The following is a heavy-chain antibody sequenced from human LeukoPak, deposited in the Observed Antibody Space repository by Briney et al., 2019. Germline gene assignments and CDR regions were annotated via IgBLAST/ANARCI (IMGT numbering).Heavy chain of an antibody. D-gene: IGHD1-1*01. J-gene: IGHJ4*02. V-gene: IGHV3-23*01. CDR1: GFTFSSYG. Sequence: PGGTLRLSCAASGFTFSSYGMSWVRQAPGKGLEWVSAISGSGGSTYYADSVKGRFTISRDNSKNTLYLQMNSLRAEDTAVYYCAKGTGTTVREFDYWGQGTLVIVSS. CDR2: ISGSGGST. CDR3: AKGTGTTVREFDY.